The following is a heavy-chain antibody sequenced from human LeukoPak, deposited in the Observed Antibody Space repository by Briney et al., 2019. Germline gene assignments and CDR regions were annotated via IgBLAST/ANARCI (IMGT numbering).Heavy chain of an antibody. D-gene: IGHD6-6*01. CDR1: GGSFSGYY. CDR2: INHSGST. Sequence: SETLSLTCAVYGGSFSGYYWSWIRQPPGKGLEWIGEINHSGSTNYNPSLKSRVTISVDTSKNQFSLKLSSVTAADTAVYYCARARGVRAARPPYYLDYWGQGTLVTVSS. CDR3: ARARGVRAARPPYYLDY. J-gene: IGHJ4*02. V-gene: IGHV4-34*01.